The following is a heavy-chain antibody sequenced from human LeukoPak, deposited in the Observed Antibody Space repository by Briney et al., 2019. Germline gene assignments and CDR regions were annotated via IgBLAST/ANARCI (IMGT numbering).Heavy chain of an antibody. Sequence: SETLSLTCTVSGESISGFYWTWIRQPPGKGLEWIGYIYYSGSTNYNPSLKSRVTISVDTSKNQFSLKLSSVTAADTAVYYCARGAVIAPQTFDYWGQGTLVTVSS. D-gene: IGHD2-21*01. V-gene: IGHV4-59*01. CDR1: GESISGFY. J-gene: IGHJ4*02. CDR3: ARGAVIAPQTFDY. CDR2: IYYSGST.